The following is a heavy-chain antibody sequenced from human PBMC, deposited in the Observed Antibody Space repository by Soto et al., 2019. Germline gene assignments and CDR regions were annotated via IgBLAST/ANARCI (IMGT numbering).Heavy chain of an antibody. D-gene: IGHD2-15*01. CDR2: INHSGST. Sequence: SETLSLTCAVYGGSFSGYFWSWVRQPPGKGLEWIGEINHSGSTNYNPSLKSRVTISADTSKNRFSLKLSSVTAAGTAVYYCARVCRYCSGGTCHPAENFQHWGQGNLVTVPQ. J-gene: IGHJ1*01. CDR1: GGSFSGYF. CDR3: ARVCRYCSGGTCHPAENFQH. V-gene: IGHV4-34*01.